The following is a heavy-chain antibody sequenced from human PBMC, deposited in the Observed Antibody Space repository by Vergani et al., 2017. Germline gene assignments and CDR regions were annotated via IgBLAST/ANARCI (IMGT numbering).Heavy chain of an antibody. Sequence: QVQLQEAGPGLVKPSQTLSLTCTVSGASITSGSFYWSWIRQPAGKGLEWIGRNHASGTKNYNPSLRSRVTLSVDTSKNQLSLKMISLTAADKAVYYFVEDSWWSDLRGVYWFDTWGQGTLVSVSS. CDR3: VEDSWWSDLRGVYWFDT. CDR2: NHASGTK. D-gene: IGHD3-10*01. CDR1: GASITSGSFY. V-gene: IGHV4-61*02. J-gene: IGHJ5*02.